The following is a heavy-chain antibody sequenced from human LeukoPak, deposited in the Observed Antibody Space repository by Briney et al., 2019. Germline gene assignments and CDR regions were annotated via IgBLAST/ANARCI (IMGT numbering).Heavy chain of an antibody. CDR3: ARGGVAAAGSENWFDP. CDR1: GGSISIYY. D-gene: IGHD6-13*01. CDR2: FYSGGST. J-gene: IGHJ5*02. V-gene: IGHV4-4*07. Sequence: SETLSLTCTVSGGSISIYYWSWIRQPAGKGLEWIGRFYSGGSTDYNPSLKSRVTISVDTSKNQFSLKLSSVTAADTAVYYCARGGVAAAGSENWFDPWGQGTLVTVSS.